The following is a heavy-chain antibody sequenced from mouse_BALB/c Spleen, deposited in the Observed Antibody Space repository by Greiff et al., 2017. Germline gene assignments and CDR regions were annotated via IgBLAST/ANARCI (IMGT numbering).Heavy chain of an antibody. CDR1: GYTFTSYW. CDR2: IDPSDSET. CDR3: ARNYGNAMAY. D-gene: IGHD2-1*01. V-gene: IGHV1-61*01. Sequence: QVQLQQPGAELVRPGASVKLSCKASGYTFTSYWMNWVKQRPGQGLEWIGMIDPSDSETHYNQKFKDKATLTVDKSSSTAYMQLSSLTSEDSAVYSCARNYGNAMAYWGQGTLVTVSA. J-gene: IGHJ3*01.